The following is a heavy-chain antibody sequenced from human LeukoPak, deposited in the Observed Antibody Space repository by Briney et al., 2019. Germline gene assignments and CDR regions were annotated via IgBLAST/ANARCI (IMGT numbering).Heavy chain of an antibody. CDR2: TYSGGTT. D-gene: IGHD2/OR15-2a*01. J-gene: IGHJ4*02. Sequence: GGSLRLSCAASGFTVSSYFASWVRQAPGKGLEWVSLTYSGGTTDYADSVKGRFTVSRDNSKNTLYLQMNSLRAEDTAMYYCARDDVPVIWGQGTLVTVSS. V-gene: IGHV3-53*01. CDR1: GFTVSSYF. CDR3: ARDDVPVI.